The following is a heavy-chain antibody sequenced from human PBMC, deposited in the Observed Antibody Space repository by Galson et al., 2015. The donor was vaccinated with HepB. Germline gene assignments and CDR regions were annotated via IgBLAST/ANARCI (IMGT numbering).Heavy chain of an antibody. CDR3: AKVGSRSYSHYWYLDL. Sequence: SLRLSCAASGFTFSSYAMSWVRQAPGKGLEWVSAFSSSGGSTYYADSVKGRFTISRDNSKNTLYLQMNSLRAEDTAVYYCAKVGSRSYSHYWYLDLWGRGTLVTVSS. V-gene: IGHV3-23*01. CDR2: FSSSGGST. CDR1: GFTFSSYA. J-gene: IGHJ2*01. D-gene: IGHD3-10*01.